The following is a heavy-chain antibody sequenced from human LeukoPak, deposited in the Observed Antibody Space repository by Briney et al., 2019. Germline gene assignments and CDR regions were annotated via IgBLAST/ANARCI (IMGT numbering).Heavy chain of an antibody. CDR1: GFTFSSYW. CDR3: VTDLHGKNWYVH. D-gene: IGHD5-24*01. J-gene: IGHJ4*02. Sequence: PGGSLRLSCAASGFTFSSYWMHWVRQAPGKGLVWVSRINSDGSSTSYADSVKGRFSISRDNSKNTLFLQMNSLRVDDTSIYYCVTDLHGKNWYVHWGQGTLVTVSS. CDR2: INSDGSST. V-gene: IGHV3-74*01.